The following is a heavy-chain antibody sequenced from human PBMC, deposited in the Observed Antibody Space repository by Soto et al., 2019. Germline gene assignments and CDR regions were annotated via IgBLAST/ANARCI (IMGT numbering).Heavy chain of an antibody. CDR3: AAPLYDFWSGSNLFDY. CDR2: IIPIFGTA. V-gene: IGHV1-69*13. Sequence: GVSVKVSCKASGGTVSSYAISWVRQAPGQGLEWMGGIIPIFGTANYAQKFQGRVTITADASASTAYMELSSLRSEDTAVYYCAAPLYDFWSGSNLFDYWGQGTLVTVSS. J-gene: IGHJ4*02. D-gene: IGHD3-3*01. CDR1: GGTVSSYA.